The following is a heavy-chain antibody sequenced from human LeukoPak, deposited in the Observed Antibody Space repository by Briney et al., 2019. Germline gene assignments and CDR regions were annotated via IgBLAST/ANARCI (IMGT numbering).Heavy chain of an antibody. J-gene: IGHJ6*02. V-gene: IGHV3-30*03. CDR3: ARDREMTTINYGMDV. CDR1: GFTFSSYG. D-gene: IGHD5-24*01. CDR2: ISFDESIK. Sequence: GGSLRLSCAASGFTFSSYGLHWVRQAPGKGLEWVTVISFDESIKYYGDSVKGRFTISRDNSKNTVYLQMSSLRADDTAVYYCARDREMTTINYGMDVWGQGITVTVSS.